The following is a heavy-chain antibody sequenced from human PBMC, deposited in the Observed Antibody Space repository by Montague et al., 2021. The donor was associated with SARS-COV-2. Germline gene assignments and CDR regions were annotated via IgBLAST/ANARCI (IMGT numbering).Heavy chain of an antibody. J-gene: IGHJ6*02. CDR3: ARWGEYYDSPYYYYAMDV. D-gene: IGHD3-3*01. CDR1: GGSISPYY. Sequence: SETLSLTCTVSGGSISPYYWSWIRQYPGKGPECIGYTSYSGSTDYNPSLKSRVTISIDTSKNQFSLKLSSVTAADTAVYYCARWGEYYDSPYYYYAMDVWGQGTTVTVSS. V-gene: IGHV4-59*12. CDR2: TSYSGST.